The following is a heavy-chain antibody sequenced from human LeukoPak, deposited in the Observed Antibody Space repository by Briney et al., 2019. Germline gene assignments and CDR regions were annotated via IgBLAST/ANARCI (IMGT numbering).Heavy chain of an antibody. CDR3: ASITGYSGYGVKFDY. Sequence: GGSLRLSCAASGFTFSSNSMNWVRQAPGKGLEWVSSISSSSSYIYYADSVKGRFTISRDNAKNSLYLQMNSLRAEDTAVYYCASITGYSGYGVKFDYWGQGTLVTVSS. D-gene: IGHD5-12*01. J-gene: IGHJ4*02. V-gene: IGHV3-21*01. CDR2: ISSSSSYI. CDR1: GFTFSSNS.